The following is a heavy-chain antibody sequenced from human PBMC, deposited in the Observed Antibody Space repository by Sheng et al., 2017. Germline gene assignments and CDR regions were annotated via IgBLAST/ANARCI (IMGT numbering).Heavy chain of an antibody. CDR1: GFTFSSYW. CDR3: ARDRSREGYDSSGYYYYYYGMDV. D-gene: IGHD3-22*01. Sequence: EVQLVESGGGLVQPGGSLRLSCVASGFTFSSYWMTWVRQAPGKGLEWVANIKQDGSEKYYVDSVKGRFTISRDNAKNSLYLQMNSQRAEDTAVYYCARDRSREGYDSSGYYYYYYGMDVWGQGTTVTVSS. CDR2: IKQDGSEK. J-gene: IGHJ6*02. V-gene: IGHV3-7*01.